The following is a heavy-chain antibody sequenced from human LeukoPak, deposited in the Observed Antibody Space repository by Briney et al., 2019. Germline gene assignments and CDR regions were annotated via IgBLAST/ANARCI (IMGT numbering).Heavy chain of an antibody. V-gene: IGHV4-59*01. CDR3: ARGLRLSAAGTNFDS. CDR1: GGSIRRYY. D-gene: IGHD6-13*01. CDR2: IDYSGSS. J-gene: IGHJ4*02. Sequence: SATLSLTCKVSGGSIRRYYWSWIRQPPVRGLEWIGYIDYSGSSNSNPSIKSRVTISLHTSRNRLSLKLSSVTAADTDVYYCARGLRLSAAGTNFDSWGQGTLVTVSS.